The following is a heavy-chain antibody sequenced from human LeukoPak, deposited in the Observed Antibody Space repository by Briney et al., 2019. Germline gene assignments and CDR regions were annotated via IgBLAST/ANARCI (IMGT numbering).Heavy chain of an antibody. CDR3: ARDHYYGSVLDW. V-gene: IGHV3-30-3*01. CDR2: ISYDGSNK. D-gene: IGHD3-10*01. J-gene: IGHJ4*02. CDR1: GFTFSSYA. Sequence: GGSLRLFCAASGFTFSSYAMHWVRQAPGKGLEWVAVISYDGSNKYYADSVKGRFTISRDNSKNTLYLQMNSLRAEDTAVYYCARDHYYGSVLDWWGQGTLVTVSS.